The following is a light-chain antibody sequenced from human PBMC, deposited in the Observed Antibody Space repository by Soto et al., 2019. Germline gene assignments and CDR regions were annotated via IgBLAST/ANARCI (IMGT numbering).Light chain of an antibody. J-gene: IGKJ1*01. CDR3: QQYYTRPHT. V-gene: IGKV3-15*01. CDR1: QSISNT. Sequence: EVVMTQSPATLSVSPGEGATLSCRASQSISNTLAWYQLRPGQSPRLLIYDAATTATGIPARFSGSGSGTEFTPTTSSLQSEDFAVYYCQQYYTRPHTFGQGTKVQIK. CDR2: DAA.